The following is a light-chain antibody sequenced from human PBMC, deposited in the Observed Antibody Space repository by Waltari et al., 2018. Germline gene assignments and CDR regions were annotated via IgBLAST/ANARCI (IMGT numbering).Light chain of an antibody. V-gene: IGLV2-14*01. J-gene: IGLJ3*02. CDR3: NSYTFSNTWV. Sequence: QSALTQPASVSGSPGQSITISCTGTISDIGDYNYVSWYQQYPGKAPTLIIFDGNKRSSVVSNRFSGSNSGNPPSLTISVLQAEDEAYYYCNSYTFSNTWVFGGGTKLTVL. CDR1: ISDIGDYNY. CDR2: DGN.